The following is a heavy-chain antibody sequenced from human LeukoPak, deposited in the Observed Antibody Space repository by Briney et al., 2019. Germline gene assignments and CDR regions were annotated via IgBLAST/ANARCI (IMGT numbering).Heavy chain of an antibody. D-gene: IGHD6-13*01. J-gene: IGHJ4*02. CDR3: ARQAAAGDFDY. CDR2: IYPGDSDT. Sequence: GASLQISCKCSGYSFTSYWIGWVRQLPGKGLEWMGIIYPGDSDTRYSPSFQGQVTISADKSISTAYLQWSSLKASDTAMYYCARQAAAGDFDYWGQGTLVTVSS. CDR1: GYSFTSYW. V-gene: IGHV5-51*01.